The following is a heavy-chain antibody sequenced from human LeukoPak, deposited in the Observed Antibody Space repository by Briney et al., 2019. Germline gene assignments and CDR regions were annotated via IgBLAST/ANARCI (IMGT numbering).Heavy chain of an antibody. D-gene: IGHD6-13*01. Sequence: GASVKVSCKASGYIFTDYYIHWVRQAPGQGVEWMGWINPNNGGTNSAQKFQGRLTMTRDTSIDTAYMEVSSLTSDDTAVYSCARAPRRASGWYDYWGQGTLVTVSS. CDR1: GYIFTDYY. J-gene: IGHJ4*02. CDR3: ARAPRRASGWYDY. V-gene: IGHV1-2*02. CDR2: INPNNGGT.